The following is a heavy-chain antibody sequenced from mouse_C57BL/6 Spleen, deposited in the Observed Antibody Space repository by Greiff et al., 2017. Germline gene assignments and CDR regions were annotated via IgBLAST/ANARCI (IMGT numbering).Heavy chain of an antibody. CDR2: IWSGGST. J-gene: IGHJ4*01. CDR1: GFSLTSYG. CDR3: ARKEDYGNPYAMDY. D-gene: IGHD2-1*01. Sequence: VKLMESGPGLVQPSQSLSITCTVSGFSLTSYGVHWVRQSPGKGLEWLGVIWSGGSTDYNAAFISRLSISKDNSKSQVFFKMNSLQADDTATYYCARKEDYGNPYAMDYWGQGTSVTVSS. V-gene: IGHV2-2*01.